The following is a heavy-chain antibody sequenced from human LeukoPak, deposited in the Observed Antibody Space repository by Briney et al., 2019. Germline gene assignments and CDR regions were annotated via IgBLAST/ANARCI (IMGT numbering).Heavy chain of an antibody. CDR2: INPNSGGT. CDR1: GYTFTGYY. V-gene: IGHV1-2*06. Sequence: ASVKVSCKASGYTFTGYYMHWVRQAPGQGLEWMGRINPNSGGTNYAQKFQGRVTMTRDTSISTAYMEQGRLRSDDTAVYYCARDIVVVPAAGGYYYYYYMDVWGKGTTVTVSS. CDR3: ARDIVVVPAAGGYYYYYYMDV. D-gene: IGHD2-2*01. J-gene: IGHJ6*03.